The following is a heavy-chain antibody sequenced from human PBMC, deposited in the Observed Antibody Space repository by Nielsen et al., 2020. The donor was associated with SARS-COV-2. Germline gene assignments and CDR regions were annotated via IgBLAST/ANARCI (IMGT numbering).Heavy chain of an antibody. CDR1: GFTFSSYW. Sequence: GGSLRLSCAASGFTFSSYWMSWVRQAPGKGLEWVSVIYSGGSSTYYADSVKGRFTISRDNSKNTLYLQMNSLRAEDTAVYYCAKGLLPPDYYDSSGYDVDAFDIWGQGTMVTVSS. CDR3: AKGLLPPDYYDSSGYDVDAFDI. D-gene: IGHD3-22*01. CDR2: IYSGGSST. V-gene: IGHV3-23*03. J-gene: IGHJ3*02.